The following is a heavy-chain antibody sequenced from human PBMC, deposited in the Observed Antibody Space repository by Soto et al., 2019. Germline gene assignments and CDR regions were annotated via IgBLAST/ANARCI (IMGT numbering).Heavy chain of an antibody. Sequence: EASVKVSCKASGGTLSSYAIICVRQAPGQGLEWMGGIIPIFGTANYAQKFQGRVTITADESTSTAYMELSSLRSEDTAVYYCAREGTSYFDYWGQGTLVTVSS. CDR2: IIPIFGTA. CDR3: AREGTSYFDY. CDR1: GGTLSSYA. J-gene: IGHJ4*02. D-gene: IGHD1-1*01. V-gene: IGHV1-69*01.